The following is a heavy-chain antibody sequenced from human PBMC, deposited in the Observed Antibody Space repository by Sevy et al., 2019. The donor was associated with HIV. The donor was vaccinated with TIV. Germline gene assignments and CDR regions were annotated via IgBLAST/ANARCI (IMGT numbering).Heavy chain of an antibody. Sequence: GGSLRLSCAASGFTLSTTWMTWVRQAPGKGLKWVANINQDGGAKYYVDSVKGRFTISRDNTKNSLYLQMRSLRVEDTAVYYCTTSFGVIAGDDFDYWGQGTLVTVSS. CDR2: INQDGGAK. CDR3: TTSFGVIAGDDFDY. V-gene: IGHV3-7*01. J-gene: IGHJ4*01. D-gene: IGHD3-3*01. CDR1: GFTLSTTW.